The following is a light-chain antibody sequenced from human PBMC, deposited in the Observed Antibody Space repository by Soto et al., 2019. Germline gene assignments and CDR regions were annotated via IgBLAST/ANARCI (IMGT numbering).Light chain of an antibody. Sequence: QSALTQPASVSGSPGQSITISCTVTSSDVGVYDYVSWYQHHSGKAPKLVIYEVMNRPSGVSNRFSGSKSGNTASLTSSGLQAEGEGDYCCTSCISSGAGLFGGGTKLTVL. CDR3: TSCISSGAGL. V-gene: IGLV2-14*01. J-gene: IGLJ3*02. CDR1: SSDVGVYDY. CDR2: EVM.